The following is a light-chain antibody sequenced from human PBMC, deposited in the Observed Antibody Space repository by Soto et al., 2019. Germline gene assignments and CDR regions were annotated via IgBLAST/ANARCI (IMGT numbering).Light chain of an antibody. J-gene: IGKJ2*01. CDR1: QSISSK. CDR2: GPS. V-gene: IGKV3-15*01. CDR3: QQYNSWPPMYT. Sequence: EIVMTQSPGTLSVSPGERATLSCRASQSISSKLVWSQQKPGQPPGPLTYGPSTRATGIPARFSGSGSGTEFTLTISSLQSEDFAVYYCQQYNSWPPMYTFGQGTKLEIK.